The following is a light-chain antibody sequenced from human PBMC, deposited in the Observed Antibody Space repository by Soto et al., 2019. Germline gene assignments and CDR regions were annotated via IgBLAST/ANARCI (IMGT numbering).Light chain of an antibody. V-gene: IGKV3-20*01. J-gene: IGKJ4*01. CDR3: QQYGSSLT. CDR1: QSVSSN. Sequence: ENVLTQSPGTLSLYPGERATLSCRASQSVSSNLAWYQQKPGQAPRLLIYGASSRATGIPDRFSGSGSGTDFTLTISRLEPEDFAVYYCQQYGSSLTFGGGTKV. CDR2: GAS.